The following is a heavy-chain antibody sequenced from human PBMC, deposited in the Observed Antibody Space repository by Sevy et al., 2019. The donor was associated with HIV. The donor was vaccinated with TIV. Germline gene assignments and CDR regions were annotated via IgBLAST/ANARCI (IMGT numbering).Heavy chain of an antibody. D-gene: IGHD4-17*01. CDR2: IWFDGSNT. J-gene: IGHJ4*02. Sequence: GGSLRLSCIGSGFSFSYYGIHWVRQSPGKGLEWVAVIWFDGSNTYYADSVKGRFTISRDIAKNTLHLQMNSLRAEDTAVYYCARDLEFYDYGDYGPAFMPDYWGQGTLVTVSS. CDR3: ARDLEFYDYGDYGPAFMPDY. CDR1: GFSFSYYG. V-gene: IGHV3-33*08.